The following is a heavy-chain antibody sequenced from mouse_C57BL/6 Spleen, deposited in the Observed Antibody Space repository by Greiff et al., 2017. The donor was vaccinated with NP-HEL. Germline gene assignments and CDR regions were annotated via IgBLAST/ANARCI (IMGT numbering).Heavy chain of an antibody. D-gene: IGHD1-1*01. Sequence: VQLQQSGPELVKPGASVKISCKASGYTFTDYYMNWVKQSHGKSLEWIGDINPNNGGTSYNQKFKGKATLTVDKSSSTAYMELRSLTSEDSAVYSCARHYVGDYWGQGTTLTVSS. CDR3: ARHYVGDY. CDR2: INPNNGGT. J-gene: IGHJ2*01. CDR1: GYTFTDYY. V-gene: IGHV1-26*01.